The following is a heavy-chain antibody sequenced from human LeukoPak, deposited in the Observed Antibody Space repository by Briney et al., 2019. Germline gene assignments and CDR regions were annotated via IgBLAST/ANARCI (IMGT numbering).Heavy chain of an antibody. D-gene: IGHD3-22*01. Sequence: ASMKVSCKASGYTFTGYGISWVRQAPGQGLEWMGWISAYNGNTNYAQKLQGRVTMTTDTSTSTAYMELRSLRSDDTAVYYCARDVMIVVVITDYYYYGMDVWGQGTTVTVSS. CDR3: ARDVMIVVVITDYYYYGMDV. CDR1: GYTFTGYG. V-gene: IGHV1-18*01. J-gene: IGHJ6*02. CDR2: ISAYNGNT.